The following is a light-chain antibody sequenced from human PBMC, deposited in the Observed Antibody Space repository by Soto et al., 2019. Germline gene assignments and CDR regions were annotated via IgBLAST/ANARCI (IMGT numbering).Light chain of an antibody. CDR2: EVS. Sequence: QSALTQPASVSGSPGQSITISCTGTSSDVGGYNYVSWYQHHPGKAPKLMIYEVSNRPSGVSNRFSGSKSGNTASLTNSGLQAEDEADYYCSSYTSSSTVVFGGGTKLTVL. CDR3: SSYTSSSTVV. CDR1: SSDVGGYNY. J-gene: IGLJ2*01. V-gene: IGLV2-14*01.